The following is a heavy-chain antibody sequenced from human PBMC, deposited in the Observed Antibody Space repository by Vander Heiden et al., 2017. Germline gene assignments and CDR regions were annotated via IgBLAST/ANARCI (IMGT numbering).Heavy chain of an antibody. CDR1: GFTFSGYG. CDR3: GKGGRRWELRGWFDP. V-gene: IGHV3-30*18. CDR2: ISYDGSNK. Sequence: QAQLVESGGGVVQPGRSLRLSCAASGFTFSGYGMHWVRQAPGKGLEWVAVISYDGSNKYYADAGKGRFTISRDNSKNTLYLQVNSLSAEDTAVYYCGKGGRRWELRGWFDPWGQGTLVTVSS. D-gene: IGHD1-26*01. J-gene: IGHJ5*02.